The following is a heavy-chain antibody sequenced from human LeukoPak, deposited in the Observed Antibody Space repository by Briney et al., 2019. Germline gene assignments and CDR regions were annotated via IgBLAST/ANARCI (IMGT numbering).Heavy chain of an antibody. J-gene: IGHJ3*02. V-gene: IGHV3-72*01. Sequence: PGGSLRLSCAASGFTFSDHYMDWVRQAPGKGLEWVGRSRNKAYGYTTEYAASMRGRFTISRDESKNSLYLLMHSLQIEDTAVYYCARDSHPQYYYDSSGYAFDIWGQGTMVTVSS. D-gene: IGHD3-22*01. CDR3: ARDSHPQYYYDSSGYAFDI. CDR1: GFTFSDHY. CDR2: SRNKAYGYTT.